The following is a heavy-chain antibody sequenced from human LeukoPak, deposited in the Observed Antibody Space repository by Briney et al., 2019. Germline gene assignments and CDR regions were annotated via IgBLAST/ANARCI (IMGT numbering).Heavy chain of an antibody. Sequence: PGGSLRLSCAASGFTFSSYAMHWVRQAPGKGLEWVAVISYDGSNKYYADSVKGRFTISRDNSKNTLYLQMNSLRAEDTAVYYCARDQRLGYSYGSVTLIFGYWGQGTLVTVSS. J-gene: IGHJ4*02. CDR1: GFTFSSYA. D-gene: IGHD5-18*01. V-gene: IGHV3-30-3*01. CDR2: ISYDGSNK. CDR3: ARDQRLGYSYGSVTLIFGY.